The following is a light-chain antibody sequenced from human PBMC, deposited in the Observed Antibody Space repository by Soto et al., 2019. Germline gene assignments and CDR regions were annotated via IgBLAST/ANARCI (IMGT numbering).Light chain of an antibody. CDR2: YDS. V-gene: IGLV3-21*04. J-gene: IGLJ2*01. CDR1: NIGSKS. Sequence: SYELTQPPSVSVAPGKTARITCGGKNIGSKSVHWYQQKPGQAPVLVIYYDSDRPSGIPERFSGSNSGNTATLTISRVEAGDEADYYCQVWDNTSDHVVFGGGTQLTVL. CDR3: QVWDNTSDHVV.